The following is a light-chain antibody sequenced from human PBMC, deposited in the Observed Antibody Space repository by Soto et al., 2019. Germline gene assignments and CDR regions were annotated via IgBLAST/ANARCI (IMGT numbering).Light chain of an antibody. CDR3: SSYTSSSTRV. J-gene: IGLJ2*01. CDR2: EVS. V-gene: IGLV2-14*01. CDR1: SSDVGGYNY. Sequence: QSALTQPASVSGSPGQSITISCTGTSSDVGGYNYVSWYQQHPGKAPKLIIYEVSNRPSGVSNRFSGSKSGNTASLTISGLQAEDEAYDYCSSYTSSSTRVFGGGTKLTV.